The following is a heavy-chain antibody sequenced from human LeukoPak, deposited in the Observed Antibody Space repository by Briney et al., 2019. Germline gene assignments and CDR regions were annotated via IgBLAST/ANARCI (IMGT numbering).Heavy chain of an antibody. J-gene: IGHJ4*02. CDR2: INPNSGGT. V-gene: IGHV1-2*02. CDR1: GYTFTGYY. Sequence: ASVKVSCKASGYTFTGYYMHWVRQAPGQGLEWMGWINPNSGGTNYAQKFQGRVTMTRDTSISTAYMELSRLRSDDTAAYYCAREPSEMATIAAMLDYWGQGTLVTVSS. D-gene: IGHD5-24*01. CDR3: AREPSEMATIAAMLDY.